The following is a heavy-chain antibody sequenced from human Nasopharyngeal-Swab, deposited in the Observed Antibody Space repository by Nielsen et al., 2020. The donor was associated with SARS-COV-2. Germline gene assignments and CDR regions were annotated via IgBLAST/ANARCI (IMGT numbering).Heavy chain of an antibody. J-gene: IGHJ4*02. CDR1: GFTFSSYW. CDR2: IKQDGSEI. D-gene: IGHD6-19*01. V-gene: IGHV3-7*01. CDR3: AMTIALEGSGWEPFDY. Sequence: GGSLRLSCAASGFTFSSYWMSWVRQAPGKGLEWVANIKQDGSEIYYVDSVKGRFTNSRDNAKNSLYLQMNSLRAEDTAVYYCAMTIALEGSGWEPFDYWGQGTLVTVSS.